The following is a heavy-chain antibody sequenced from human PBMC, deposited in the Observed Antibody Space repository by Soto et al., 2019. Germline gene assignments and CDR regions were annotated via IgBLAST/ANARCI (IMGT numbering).Heavy chain of an antibody. D-gene: IGHD3-10*01. CDR3: ARTSGTSAFDI. J-gene: IGHJ3*02. CDR2: ISGSSIYL. V-gene: IGHV3-21*01. CDR1: GFTFNTYA. Sequence: PGGSLRLSCAASGFTFNTYAMNWVRQAPGKGLEWVSSISGSSIYLYYTDSVKGRFTISRDNAKSSLYLQMNSLRVEDTAVYYCARTSGTSAFDIWGHGTMVTVS.